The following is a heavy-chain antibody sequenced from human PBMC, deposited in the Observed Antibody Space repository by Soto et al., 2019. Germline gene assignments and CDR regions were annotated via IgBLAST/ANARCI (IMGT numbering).Heavy chain of an antibody. Sequence: GESLKISCKGSGYSFTGYWISWVRQMPGKGLEWMGRIDPSDSYTNYSPSFQGHVTISADKYISTAYLQWSSLKASDTAMYYSARLRCSSTSCYTYYYYGMDVWGQGTTVTVSS. CDR2: IDPSDSYT. V-gene: IGHV5-10-1*01. D-gene: IGHD2-2*02. J-gene: IGHJ6*02. CDR3: ARLRCSSTSCYTYYYYGMDV. CDR1: GYSFTGYW.